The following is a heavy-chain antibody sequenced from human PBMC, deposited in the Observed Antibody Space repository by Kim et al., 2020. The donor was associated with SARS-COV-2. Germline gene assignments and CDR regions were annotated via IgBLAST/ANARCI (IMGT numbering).Heavy chain of an antibody. V-gene: IGHV3-64D*09. CDR2: ISSNGGST. D-gene: IGHD4-17*01. CDR1: GFTFSSYA. CDR3: VKDLGSPNYGDYVHWSVWPTPGY. J-gene: IGHJ4*02. Sequence: GGSLRLSCSASGFTFSSYAMHWVRQAPGKGLEYVSAISSNGGSTYYADSVKGRFTISRDNSKNTLYLQMSSLRAEDTAVYYCVKDLGSPNYGDYVHWSVWPTPGYWGQGTLVTVSS.